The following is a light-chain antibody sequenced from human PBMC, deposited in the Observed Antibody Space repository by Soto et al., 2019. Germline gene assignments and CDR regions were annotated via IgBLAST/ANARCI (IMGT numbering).Light chain of an antibody. V-gene: IGKV3-11*01. CDR2: DAS. J-gene: IGKJ5*01. Sequence: EIVLTQSSATLSLSPGERATLSCRAIQSVSSDFAWYQQKPGQAPRLLIYDASNRATGIPARFSGSGSGTDFPLTISSLEPEDFAVYYCQQRSNWPPFTFGQGTRLEIK. CDR1: QSVSSD. CDR3: QQRSNWPPFT.